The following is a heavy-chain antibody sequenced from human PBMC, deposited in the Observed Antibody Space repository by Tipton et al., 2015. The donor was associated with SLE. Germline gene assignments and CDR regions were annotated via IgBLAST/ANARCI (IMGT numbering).Heavy chain of an antibody. Sequence: GSLRLSCAASGITVSINYMSWVRQAPGKGLEWISVIYSDGSTFYADSVKGRFTISRDNSKNTLFLQMNSLRPEDSAVYYCARTNWNLDYWGQGTLVTVSS. J-gene: IGHJ4*02. D-gene: IGHD1-20*01. V-gene: IGHV3-66*02. CDR3: ARTNWNLDY. CDR1: GITVSINY. CDR2: IYSDGST.